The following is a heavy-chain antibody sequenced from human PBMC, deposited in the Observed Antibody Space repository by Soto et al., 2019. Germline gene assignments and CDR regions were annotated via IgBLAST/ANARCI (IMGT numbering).Heavy chain of an antibody. J-gene: IGHJ4*02. CDR3: TTVFAY. CDR2: IDGVGAGT. CDR1: GFTFTNYW. V-gene: IGHV3-74*01. Sequence: EVQLVQSGGGSVQPGGSLRLSCAASGFTFTNYWMHWVRQVPGKGLVWVSRIDGVGAGTSYSDSVRGRFTISRDNAENMVYLPMNSLRAEDTAVYYCTTVFAYWGQGTLVTVSS.